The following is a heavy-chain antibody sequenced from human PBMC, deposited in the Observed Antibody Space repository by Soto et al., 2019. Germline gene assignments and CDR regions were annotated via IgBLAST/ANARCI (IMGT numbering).Heavy chain of an antibody. CDR2: IYYSGST. D-gene: IGHD4-17*01. J-gene: IGHJ6*02. CDR1: GGSVNNANYF. CDR3: ARDADYGGSRGGMDV. Sequence: QVRLEESGPGLVKPSETLSLICSVSGGSVNNANYFWNWIRHHPENGLEWIGYIYYSGSTRYNPSLKTRATLSMDTSKNQFSLRLNSVTVADTAVYFCARDADYGGSRGGMDVWGRGTTVTVSS. V-gene: IGHV4-31*03.